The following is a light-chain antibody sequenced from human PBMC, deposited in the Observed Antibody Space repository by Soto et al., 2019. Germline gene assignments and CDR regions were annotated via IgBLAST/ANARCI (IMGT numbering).Light chain of an antibody. Sequence: EIVLTQSPATLSLSPGERATLSCRASQSVSSYLAWYQQKPGQAPRLLIYDASNRATGIPARFSGSGSGTDITLTNSSLEPEDFAVYYCQQRSNWPLTFGGGTKVEIK. J-gene: IGKJ4*01. CDR3: QQRSNWPLT. CDR2: DAS. CDR1: QSVSSY. V-gene: IGKV3-11*01.